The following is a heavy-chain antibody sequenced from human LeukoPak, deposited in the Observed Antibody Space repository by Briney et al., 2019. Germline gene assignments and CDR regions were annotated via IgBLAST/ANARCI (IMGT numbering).Heavy chain of an antibody. J-gene: IGHJ5*02. CDR2: INPTGGST. CDR1: GSTFSSYA. CDR3: ARDNSVGDNAWWFDP. V-gene: IGHV1-46*01. Sequence: ASVKVSCKASGSTFSSYAISWVRQAPGQGLEWMGLINPTGGSTGYAQKFQGRVTMTRDMSTSTDYMELSSLRSEDTAIYYCARDNSVGDNAWWFDPWGQGTLVTVSS. D-gene: IGHD1-26*01.